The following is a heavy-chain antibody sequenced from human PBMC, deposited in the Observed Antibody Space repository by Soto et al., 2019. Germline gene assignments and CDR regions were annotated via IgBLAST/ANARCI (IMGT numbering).Heavy chain of an antibody. CDR3: ARADYYDSSAYYFSGWFDP. Sequence: GGSLRLSCAASGFTFSAYNMNWVRQAPGKGLEWVSSISSSSSSIYYADSVKGRFTISRDNAKTSLYLQMNSLRAEDTAVYYCARADYYDSSAYYFSGWFDPWGQGTLVTVSS. V-gene: IGHV3-21*01. CDR1: GFTFSAYN. J-gene: IGHJ5*02. CDR2: ISSSSSSI. D-gene: IGHD3-22*01.